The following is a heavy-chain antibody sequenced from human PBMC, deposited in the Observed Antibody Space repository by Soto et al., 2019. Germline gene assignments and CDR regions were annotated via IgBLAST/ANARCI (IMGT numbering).Heavy chain of an antibody. D-gene: IGHD5-12*01. Sequence: ASVKVSCKASGYTFTSYDINWVRQATGQGLEWMGWMNPNSGNTGYAQKFQGRVTMTRNTPISTAYMELGSLRSEDTAVYYCARGTSGYVTYYYYGMDVWGQGTTVTVSS. CDR1: GYTFTSYD. CDR3: ARGTSGYVTYYYYGMDV. CDR2: MNPNSGNT. V-gene: IGHV1-8*01. J-gene: IGHJ6*02.